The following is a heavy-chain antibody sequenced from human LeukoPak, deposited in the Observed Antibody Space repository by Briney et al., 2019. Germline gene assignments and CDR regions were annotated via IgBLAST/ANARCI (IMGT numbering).Heavy chain of an antibody. D-gene: IGHD4-17*01. CDR3: ARDPQDYGDLWYFDL. Sequence: GGSLRLSCAASGFTFSSYSMNWVRQAPGKGLEWVSSVSSSSSYIYYADSVKGRFTISRDNAKNSLYLQMNSLRAEDTAVYYCARDPQDYGDLWYFDLWGRGTLVTVSS. CDR2: VSSSSSYI. CDR1: GFTFSSYS. J-gene: IGHJ2*01. V-gene: IGHV3-21*01.